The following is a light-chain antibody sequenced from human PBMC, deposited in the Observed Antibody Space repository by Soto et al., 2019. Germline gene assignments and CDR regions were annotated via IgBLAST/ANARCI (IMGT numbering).Light chain of an antibody. J-gene: IGKJ1*01. CDR2: ASS. Sequence: EIVVTQSPATLSVSPGERATLACRASQSVSSNLAWYQQKPGQAPRLVIYASSIRASDFPARFSGSGSGTEFTLTISSLQPDDLATYYCQQYNSYSFGQGTKVDIK. V-gene: IGKV3-15*01. CDR1: QSVSSN. CDR3: QQYNSYS.